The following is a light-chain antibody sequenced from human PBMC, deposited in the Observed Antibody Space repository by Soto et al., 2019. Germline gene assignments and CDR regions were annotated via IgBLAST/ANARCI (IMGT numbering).Light chain of an antibody. V-gene: IGKV1-5*03. CDR3: QQYNSYSST. J-gene: IGKJ1*01. CDR1: QSISSW. CDR2: KAS. Sequence: DIQMTQSPSTLSASVGDIVTITWRASQSISSWLAWYQQKPGKAPKLLIYKASSLESGVPSRFSGSGSGTEFTLTISSLQPDDFATYYCQQYNSYSSTCGQGTKGDIK.